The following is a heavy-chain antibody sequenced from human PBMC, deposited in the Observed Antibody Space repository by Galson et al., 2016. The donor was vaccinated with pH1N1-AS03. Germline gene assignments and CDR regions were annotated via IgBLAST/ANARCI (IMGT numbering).Heavy chain of an antibody. D-gene: IGHD3-16*02. J-gene: IGHJ6*02. CDR3: AKPRGYHSRDAIDV. CDR2: IILMFGTA. V-gene: IGHV1-69*06. Sequence: SVKVSCKASGGTFNNYAIGWVRQAPGQGLEWMGGIILMFGTANYAQKFQGRVTITADKSTTIDYKSTTTAYMELRSLRPGDTAVYYCAKPRGYHSRDAIDVWGQRTTVTVSS. CDR1: GGTFNNYA.